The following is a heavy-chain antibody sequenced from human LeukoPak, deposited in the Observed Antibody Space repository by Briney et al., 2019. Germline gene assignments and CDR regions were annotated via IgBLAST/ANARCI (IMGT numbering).Heavy chain of an antibody. CDR2: FDPEDGET. V-gene: IGHV1-24*01. CDR1: GYTLTELS. Sequence: ASVKVSCKVSGYTLTELSMHWVRQAPGKGLEWMGGFDPEDGETIYAQKFQGRVTMTEDTSTDTAYMELSSLRSEDTAVYYCATENRYCSGGSCYSYAFGIWGQGTMVTVSS. CDR3: ATENRYCSGGSCYSYAFGI. J-gene: IGHJ3*02. D-gene: IGHD2-15*01.